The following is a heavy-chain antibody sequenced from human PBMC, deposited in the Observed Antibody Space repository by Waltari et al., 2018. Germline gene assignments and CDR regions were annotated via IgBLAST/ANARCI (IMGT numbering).Heavy chain of an antibody. V-gene: IGHV3-7*01. CDR2: IKQDGSEK. CDR3: ARDSRRRPAVIFDY. J-gene: IGHJ4*02. Sequence: EVQLMESGGGLVQPGGSLRLSCAASGFTFSSYWMSWVRQAPGKGLEWVANIKQDGSEKDYVDSVKGRFTISRDNAKNSLYLQMNSLRAEDTAVYYCARDSRRRPAVIFDYWGQGTLVTVSS. CDR1: GFTFSSYW. D-gene: IGHD3-16*02.